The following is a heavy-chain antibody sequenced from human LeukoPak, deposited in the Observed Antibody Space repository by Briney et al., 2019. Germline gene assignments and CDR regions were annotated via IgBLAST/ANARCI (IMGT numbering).Heavy chain of an antibody. Sequence: SETLSLTCTVSGGSISSYYWNWIRQPPGKGLEWIGYISYSGSTNYNPSLKSRVTISVDTSKNQFSLKLSSVTAADTAVYYCARVQQRLVRVGTYNWFDPWGQGTLVTVSS. CDR1: GGSISSYY. CDR2: ISYSGST. V-gene: IGHV4-59*01. CDR3: ARVQQRLVRVGTYNWFDP. J-gene: IGHJ5*02. D-gene: IGHD6-13*01.